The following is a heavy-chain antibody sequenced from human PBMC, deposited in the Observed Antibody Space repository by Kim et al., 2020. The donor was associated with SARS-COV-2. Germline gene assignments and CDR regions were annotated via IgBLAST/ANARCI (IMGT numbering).Heavy chain of an antibody. J-gene: IGHJ6*02. Sequence: GGSLRLSCAASGFPFSSTWMMWVRQFPGKGLEWVANIKRDGSESYVDSVKGRFTISRDNAKNSLYLHMNSVRIEDTAVYYCAREYYFVLDVWGLGTTVTVSS. CDR3: AREYYFVLDV. V-gene: IGHV3-7*01. CDR2: IKRDGSES. CDR1: GFPFSSTW.